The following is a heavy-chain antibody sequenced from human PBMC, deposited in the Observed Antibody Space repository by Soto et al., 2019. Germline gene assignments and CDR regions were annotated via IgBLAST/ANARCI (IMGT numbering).Heavy chain of an antibody. Sequence: LXLXCSVSGGSLSSXNWWRLFLQTPGQTLDWLGELSHSGSTTYNPYLTSRLTISADNSKNVFSLRMTSVTAADKAMYYCVHHGGVPYYHDVWGQGVLFTVSS. CDR1: GGSLSSXNW. D-gene: IGHD2-8*01. J-gene: IGHJ4*02. CDR3: VHHGGVPYYHDV. CDR2: LSHSGST. V-gene: IGHV4-4*02.